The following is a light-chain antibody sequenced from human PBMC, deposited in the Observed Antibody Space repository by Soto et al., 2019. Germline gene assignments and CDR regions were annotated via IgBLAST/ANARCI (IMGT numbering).Light chain of an antibody. Sequence: EIVLTQSTDTLSLSAGESATLSCRASQSVRSSYLAWYQQTPGQTPRLLIYAASSRATGIPDRFSGSLSGTDFSLTISRLEAEDFAVYYCQQYGSSPRTFGQGTKVDIK. CDR2: AAS. CDR3: QQYGSSPRT. J-gene: IGKJ1*01. CDR1: QSVRSSY. V-gene: IGKV3-20*01.